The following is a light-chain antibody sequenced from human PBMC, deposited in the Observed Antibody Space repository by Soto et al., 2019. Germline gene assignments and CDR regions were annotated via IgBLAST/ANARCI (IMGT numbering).Light chain of an antibody. CDR2: EVS. CDR3: SSHTTSNTRV. CDR1: SRDVGAYDF. J-gene: IGLJ1*01. V-gene: IGLV2-14*03. Sequence: QSVLTQPASVSGSPGQSIAISCTGTSRDVGAYDFVSWYQRHPDKAPKLLIYEVSNRPSGVSDRFSGSKSVNTATLTISGLQAEDEADYYCSSHTTSNTRVFGTGTKVTVL.